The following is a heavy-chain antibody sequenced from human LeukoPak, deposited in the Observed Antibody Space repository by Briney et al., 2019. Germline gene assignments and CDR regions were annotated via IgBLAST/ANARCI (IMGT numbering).Heavy chain of an antibody. Sequence: GGSLRLSCAASGFTFSSYGMHWVRQAPGKGLEWVAVISYDGSNKYYADSVKGRFTISRDNSKNTLYLQMNSLRAEDTAVYYCAKDLIYWGQGTLVTVSS. V-gene: IGHV3-30*18. CDR1: GFTFSSYG. J-gene: IGHJ4*02. CDR3: AKDLIY. CDR2: ISYDGSNK.